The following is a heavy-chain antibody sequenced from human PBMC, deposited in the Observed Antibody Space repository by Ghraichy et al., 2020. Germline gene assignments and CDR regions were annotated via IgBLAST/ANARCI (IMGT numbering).Heavy chain of an antibody. J-gene: IGHJ6*03. CDR2: VNHPGST. CDR3: ARSLGSSTKGPSVFPLAPCSRSTSESTAALGCLVKDYY. D-gene: IGHD3-16*01. CDR1: GGSFSDYF. Sequence: SETLSLTCADYGGSFSDYFWGRIRQPPGKGLKWIGEVNHPGSTNYSPSLKSRVTMSVDTSKNQFSLNPSSVTAADTAVYSCARSLGSSTKGPSVFPLAPCSRSTSESTAALGCLVKDYY. V-gene: IGHV4-34*01.